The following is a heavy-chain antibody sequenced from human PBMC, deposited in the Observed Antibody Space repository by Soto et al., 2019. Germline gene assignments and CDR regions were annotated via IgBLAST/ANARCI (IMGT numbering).Heavy chain of an antibody. V-gene: IGHV3-30*18. D-gene: IGHD4-17*01. CDR3: AKDQRPYGDYVDAFDI. CDR1: GFTFSSYG. CDR2: ISYDGSNK. J-gene: IGHJ3*02. Sequence: GGSLRLSCAASGFTFSSYGMHWVRQAPGKGLEWVAVISYDGSNKYYADSVKGRFTISRDNSKNTLYLQMNSLRAEDTAVYYCAKDQRPYGDYVDAFDIWGQGTMVTVSS.